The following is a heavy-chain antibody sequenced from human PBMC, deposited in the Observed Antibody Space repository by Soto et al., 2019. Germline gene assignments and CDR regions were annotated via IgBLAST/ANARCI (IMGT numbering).Heavy chain of an antibody. D-gene: IGHD6-13*01. Sequence: GGSLRLSCAASGFTFSSYWMSWVRQAPGKGLEWVANIKQDGSEKYYVDSVKGRFTISRDNAKNSLYLQMNSLRAEDTAVYYCARVVPVAAAGHFDYWGQGTLVTVSS. J-gene: IGHJ4*02. CDR2: IKQDGSEK. CDR3: ARVVPVAAAGHFDY. V-gene: IGHV3-7*01. CDR1: GFTFSSYW.